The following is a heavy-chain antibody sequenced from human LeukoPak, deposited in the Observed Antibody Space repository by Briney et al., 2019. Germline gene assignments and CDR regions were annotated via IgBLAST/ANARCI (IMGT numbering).Heavy chain of an antibody. CDR2: INHSGST. Sequence: PSETLSLTCAVYGGSFSGYYWSWIRQPPGKGLEWIGEINHSGSTNYNPSLKSRVTISVDTPKNQFSLKLSSVTAADTAVYYCARGLIREPTKSIVVVITDAFDIWGQGTMVTVSS. J-gene: IGHJ3*02. CDR3: ARGLIREPTKSIVVVITDAFDI. D-gene: IGHD3-22*01. CDR1: GGSFSGYY. V-gene: IGHV4-34*01.